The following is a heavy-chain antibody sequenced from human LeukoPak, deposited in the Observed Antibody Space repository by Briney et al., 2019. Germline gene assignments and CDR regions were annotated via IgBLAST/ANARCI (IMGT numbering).Heavy chain of an antibody. CDR3: AREIPGAAHELYDAFDI. J-gene: IGHJ3*02. CDR1: GFTFSSYA. Sequence: PGGSLRLSCAAPGFTFSSYAMHWVRQAPGKGLEWVAVISYDGSNKYYADSVKGRFTISRDNSKNTLYLQMNSLRAEDTAVYYCAREIPGAAHELYDAFDIWGQGTMVTVSS. CDR2: ISYDGSNK. D-gene: IGHD2-15*01. V-gene: IGHV3-30-3*01.